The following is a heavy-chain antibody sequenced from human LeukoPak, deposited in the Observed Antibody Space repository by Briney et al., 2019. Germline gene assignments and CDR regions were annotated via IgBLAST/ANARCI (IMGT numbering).Heavy chain of an antibody. CDR2: IYYSGRT. CDR3: ARRMGQQLGVDAFDV. CDR1: GGSISSYY. Sequence: SETLSLTCTVSGGSISSYYWNWIRQPPGKGLEWVGYIYYSGRTNYNPSLKSRVTISVDTSKNQFSLKLSSVTAADTAVYFCARRMGQQLGVDAFDVWGQGTMVTVSS. V-gene: IGHV4-59*01. J-gene: IGHJ3*01. D-gene: IGHD6-13*01.